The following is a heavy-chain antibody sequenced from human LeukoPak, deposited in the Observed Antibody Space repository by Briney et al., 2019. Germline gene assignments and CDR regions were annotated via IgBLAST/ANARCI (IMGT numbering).Heavy chain of an antibody. CDR2: MNGDGGAT. J-gene: IGHJ5*02. D-gene: IGHD2-15*01. V-gene: IGHV3-74*01. CDR1: GFTFSSSW. CDR3: AKRQRVWVVVSKEWFDP. Sequence: GGSLRLSCAGSGFTFSSSWLPWVRPAPGGGRVWLSRMNGDGGATNYADSVKGRFTISRDNAKNTLYLQMNSLTVEDTAVYYCAKRQRVWVVVSKEWFDPWGQGTLVTVSS.